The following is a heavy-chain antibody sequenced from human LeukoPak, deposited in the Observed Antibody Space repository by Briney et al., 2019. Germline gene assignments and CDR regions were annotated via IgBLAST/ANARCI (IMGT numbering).Heavy chain of an antibody. V-gene: IGHV4-39*01. J-gene: IGHJ4*02. Sequence: SQTLSLTCTVSGGSISSGDYYWGWIRQPPGKGLEWIGSIYYSGSTYYNPSLKSRVTISVDTSKNQFSLKLSSVTAADTAVYYCASGVVMRVFWSGYYSDYFDYWGQGTLVTVPS. CDR1: GGSISSGDYY. CDR3: ASGVVMRVFWSGYYSDYFDY. D-gene: IGHD3-3*01. CDR2: IYYSGST.